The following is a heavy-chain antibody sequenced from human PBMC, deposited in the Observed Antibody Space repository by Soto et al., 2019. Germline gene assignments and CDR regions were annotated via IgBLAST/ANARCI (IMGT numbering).Heavy chain of an antibody. CDR2: ISASSTTV. D-gene: IGHD3-16*02. CDR1: EFTFSSFN. J-gene: IGHJ4*02. Sequence: EVQLVESGGGLVQPGESLRLSCAASEFTFSSFNMHWVRQAPGKGLEWVSYISASSTTVYYGDSVKGRFTISRDNAKNSLYLQMNSLRDEDTAVYYCARIYRRDGNKYADYWGQGNLVNVSS. CDR3: ARIYRRDGNKYADY. V-gene: IGHV3-48*02.